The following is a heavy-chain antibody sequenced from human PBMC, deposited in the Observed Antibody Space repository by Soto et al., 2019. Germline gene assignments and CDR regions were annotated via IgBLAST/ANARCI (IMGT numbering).Heavy chain of an antibody. CDR3: ARAAVAGTLFYFDY. CDR2: IYYSGST. V-gene: IGHV4-61*08. D-gene: IGHD6-19*01. J-gene: IGHJ4*02. Sequence: SETLSLTCTVSGGSISSGDYYWSWIRQPPGKGLEWIGYIYYSGSTNYNPSLKSRVTISVDTSKNQFSLKLSSVTAAVTAVYYCARAAVAGTLFYFDYWGQGTLVTVSS. CDR1: GGSISSGDYY.